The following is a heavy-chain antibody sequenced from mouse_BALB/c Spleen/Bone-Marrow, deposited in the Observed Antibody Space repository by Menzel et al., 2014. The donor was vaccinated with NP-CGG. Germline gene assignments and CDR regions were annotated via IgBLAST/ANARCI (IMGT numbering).Heavy chain of an antibody. CDR2: IYPSTGYT. V-gene: IGHV1-7*01. CDR1: GYTFTSYW. D-gene: IGHD2-4*01. Sequence: VKLQHSGAELAKPGASVKMSCKASGYTFTSYWMHWVKQRPGQGLEWIGYIYPSTGYTEYNQKFKDKVTLTADKSSSTAYMQLSSLTSEDSAVYYCARDDYAYWGQGTLVTVSA. CDR3: ARDDYAY. J-gene: IGHJ3*01.